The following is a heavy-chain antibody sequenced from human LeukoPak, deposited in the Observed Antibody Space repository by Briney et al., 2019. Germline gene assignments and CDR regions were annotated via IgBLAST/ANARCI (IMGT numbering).Heavy chain of an antibody. Sequence: GGSLRLSCAASGFTFSSYDMHWVRQAPGKGLEWVAVIWYDGSNKYYADSVKGRFTISRDNSKNTLYLQMNSLRAEDTAVYYCARGYDSSGYYPVAFDIWGQGTMVTVSS. J-gene: IGHJ3*02. D-gene: IGHD3-22*01. V-gene: IGHV3-33*01. CDR2: IWYDGSNK. CDR3: ARGYDSSGYYPVAFDI. CDR1: GFTFSSYD.